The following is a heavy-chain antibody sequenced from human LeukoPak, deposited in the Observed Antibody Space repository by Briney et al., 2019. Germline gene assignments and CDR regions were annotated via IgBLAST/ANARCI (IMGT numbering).Heavy chain of an antibody. CDR3: ARGRNTAMVVFDY. J-gene: IGHJ4*02. CDR2: INHSGST. D-gene: IGHD5-18*01. V-gene: IGHV4-34*01. Sequence: PSETLSLTCAVYGGSFSGYYWSWIRQPPGKGLEWIGEINHSGSTNYNPSLKSRVTISVDTSKNQFSLKLSSVTAADTAVYYCARGRNTAMVVFDYWAREPWSPSPQ. CDR1: GGSFSGYY.